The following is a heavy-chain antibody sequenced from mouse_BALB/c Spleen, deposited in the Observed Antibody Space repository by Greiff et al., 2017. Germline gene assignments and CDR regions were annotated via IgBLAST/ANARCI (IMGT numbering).Heavy chain of an antibody. CDR3: AKLYYYGSSPWFAY. D-gene: IGHD1-1*01. V-gene: IGHV2-6-5*01. CDR1: GFSLTDYG. Sequence: VMLVESGPGLVAPSQSLSITCTVSGFSLTDYGVSWIRQPPGKGLEWLGVIWGGGSTYYNSALKSRLSISKDNSKSQVFLKMNSLQTDDTAMYYCAKLYYYGSSPWFAYWGQGTLVTVSA. CDR2: IWGGGST. J-gene: IGHJ3*01.